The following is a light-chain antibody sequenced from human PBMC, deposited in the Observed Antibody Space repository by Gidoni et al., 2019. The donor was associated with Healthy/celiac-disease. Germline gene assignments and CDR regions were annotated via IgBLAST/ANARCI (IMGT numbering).Light chain of an antibody. CDR1: SSNTGSNY. V-gene: IGLV1-47*02. J-gene: IGLJ2*01. Sequence: QSVLPQPPSASGTPGQRVTISCSGSSSNTGSNYVYWYQQLPGTAPKLLIYSNNQRPSGVPDRFSGSKSGTSASLAISGLRSEDEADYYCAAWDDSLSVVVFGGGTKLTVL. CDR2: SNN. CDR3: AAWDDSLSVVV.